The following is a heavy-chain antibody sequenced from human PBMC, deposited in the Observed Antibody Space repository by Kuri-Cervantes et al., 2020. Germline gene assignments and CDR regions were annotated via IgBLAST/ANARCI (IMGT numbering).Heavy chain of an antibody. D-gene: IGHD6-13*01. Sequence: ASVKVSCKASGYTFTSYDINWVRQATGQGLEWMGWMNPNSGNTGYAQKFQGRVTITADKSTSTAYMELSSLRSEDTAVYYCARETVIAALDYWGQGTLVTVSS. CDR1: GYTFTSYD. CDR2: MNPNSGNT. CDR3: ARETVIAALDY. V-gene: IGHV1-8*01. J-gene: IGHJ4*02.